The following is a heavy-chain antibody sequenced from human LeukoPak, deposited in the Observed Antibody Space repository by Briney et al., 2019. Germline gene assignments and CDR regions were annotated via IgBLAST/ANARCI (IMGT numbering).Heavy chain of an antibody. CDR1: GYTFTSYD. D-gene: IGHD4-17*01. CDR3: ARRGEDYGARGWYNWFDP. CDR2: MNPNSGNT. V-gene: IGHV1-8*01. J-gene: IGHJ5*02. Sequence: GASVKVSCKASGYTFTSYDINWVRQATGQGLEWMGWMNPNSGNTGYAQKFQGRVTMTRNTSISTAYMELSSLRSEDTAVYYCARRGEDYGARGWYNWFDPWGQGTLVTVSS.